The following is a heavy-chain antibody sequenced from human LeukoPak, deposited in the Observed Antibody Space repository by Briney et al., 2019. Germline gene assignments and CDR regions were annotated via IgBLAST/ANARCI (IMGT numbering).Heavy chain of an antibody. CDR2: IKKDGSDK. J-gene: IGHJ4*02. V-gene: IGHV3-7*03. Sequence: GGSLRLSCAASGFTFSDYWMSWVRQAPGKGLEWVANIKKDGSDKYYVDSVKGRFTISRDNSKNTVYLQMNSLRAEDTAVYYCAKGLTYFDYWGQGTLVTVSS. CDR3: AKGLTYFDY. CDR1: GFTFSDYW.